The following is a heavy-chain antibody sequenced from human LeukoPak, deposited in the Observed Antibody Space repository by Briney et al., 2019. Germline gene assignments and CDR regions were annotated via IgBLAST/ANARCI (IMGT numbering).Heavy chain of an antibody. CDR2: INPSGGST. J-gene: IGHJ4*02. Sequence: ASVKVSCKASGYTFTNYYMHRVRQAPGQGLEWMGIINPSGGSTSYAQKFQGRVTMTRDTSTSTVYMELRSLRSEDTAVYYCATVWAPTDYWGQGTVVTVSS. CDR3: ATVWAPTDY. V-gene: IGHV1-46*01. CDR1: GYTFTNYY. D-gene: IGHD3-16*01.